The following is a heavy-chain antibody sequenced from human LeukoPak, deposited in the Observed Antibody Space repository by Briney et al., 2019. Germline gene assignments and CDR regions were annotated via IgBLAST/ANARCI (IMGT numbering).Heavy chain of an antibody. CDR1: GGSISSYY. CDR2: IYYSGST. D-gene: IGHD1-7*01. V-gene: IGHV4-59*08. J-gene: IGHJ5*02. CDR3: ARHTNYGTGVDWFDP. Sequence: SETLSLTCTVSGGSISSYYWSWIRQPPGKGLEWIGYIYYSGSTNYNPSLKSRVTISVDTSKNQFSLKLTSVTAADTAVYYCARHTNYGTGVDWFDPWGQGTLVTVSS.